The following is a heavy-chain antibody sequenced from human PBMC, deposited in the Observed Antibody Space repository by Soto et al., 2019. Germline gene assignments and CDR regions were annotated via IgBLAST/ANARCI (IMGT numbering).Heavy chain of an antibody. D-gene: IGHD7-27*01. V-gene: IGHV1-3*01. CDR1: GYTFSSYA. Sequence: ASVQVSCKASGYTFSSYAMHWVRQAPGQRLEWMGWINAGYGNTKSSQKCQDRVTISRDTSASTAYMELTSLRSEDTAVYYCARDTGDGTFDFWGQGTLVTVSS. CDR2: INAGYGNT. J-gene: IGHJ4*02. CDR3: ARDTGDGTFDF.